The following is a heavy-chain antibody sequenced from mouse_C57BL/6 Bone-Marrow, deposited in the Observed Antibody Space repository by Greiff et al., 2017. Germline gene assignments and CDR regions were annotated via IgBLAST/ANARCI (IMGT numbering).Heavy chain of an antibody. CDR2: ISNLAYSI. D-gene: IGHD4-1*01. Sequence: EVMLVESGGGLVQPGGSLKLSCAASGFTFSDYGMAWVRQAPRKGPEWVAFISNLAYSIYYADTVTGRFTISRENAKNTLYLEMSSLRSEDTAMYYCARWTNWAWFAYWGQGTLVTVSA. J-gene: IGHJ3*01. V-gene: IGHV5-15*01. CDR1: GFTFSDYG. CDR3: ARWTNWAWFAY.